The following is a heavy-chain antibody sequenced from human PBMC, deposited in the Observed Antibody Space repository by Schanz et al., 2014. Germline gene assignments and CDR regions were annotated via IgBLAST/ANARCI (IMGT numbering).Heavy chain of an antibody. V-gene: IGHV3-7*04. CDR3: ARDNYYGSGSCAY. Sequence: EGQLAESGGGLVQPGGSLRLSCAASGFTFSKYWMSWVRQAPGKGLEWVANIKQDGSEKYYVDAVKGRFTISRDNAKNSMYLHMKSLRGEDTAVYYCARDNYYGSGSCAYWGQGTLVTVSS. CDR2: IKQDGSEK. CDR1: GFTFSKYW. J-gene: IGHJ4*02. D-gene: IGHD3-10*01.